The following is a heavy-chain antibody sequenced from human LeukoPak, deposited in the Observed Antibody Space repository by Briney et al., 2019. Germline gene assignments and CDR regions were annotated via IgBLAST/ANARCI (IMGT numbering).Heavy chain of an antibody. V-gene: IGHV3-33*01. D-gene: IGHD4-17*01. CDR3: ARGTNTVTTFTYYYYYGMDV. Sequence: PGRSLRLSCAASGFTFSSYGMHWVRQAPGKGLEWVAVIWYDGSNKYYADSVKGRFTISRDNSKNTLYLQMNSLRAEDTAVYYCARGTNTVTTFTYYYYYGMDVWGQGTTVTVSS. J-gene: IGHJ6*02. CDR2: IWYDGSNK. CDR1: GFTFSSYG.